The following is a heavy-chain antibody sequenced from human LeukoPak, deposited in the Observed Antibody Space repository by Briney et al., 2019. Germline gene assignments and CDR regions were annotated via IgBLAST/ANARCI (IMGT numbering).Heavy chain of an antibody. J-gene: IGHJ4*02. D-gene: IGHD6-13*01. CDR1: GFPFASYA. Sequence: GGSLRLSCAASGFPFASYAMSWVRQAPGKGLQWVSALSGSGLSTYYADSVKGRFTISRDNSKNTLYLQMNSLRAEDTAVYYSPKGGESSSWLFDYWGQGTLVPVSS. CDR3: PKGGESSSWLFDY. V-gene: IGHV3-23*01. CDR2: LSGSGLST.